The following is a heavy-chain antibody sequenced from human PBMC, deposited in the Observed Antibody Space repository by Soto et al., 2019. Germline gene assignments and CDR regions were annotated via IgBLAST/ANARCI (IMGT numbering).Heavy chain of an antibody. CDR1: GFTFSSYA. V-gene: IGHV3-30*04. J-gene: IGHJ6*02. CDR3: ARETDGMDV. D-gene: IGHD2-21*02. CDR2: ISYDGRNK. Sequence: QVQLVESGGGVVQPGRSLRLSCAASGFTFSSYAMHWVRQAPGKGLEWVAVISYDGRNKYYADSVKGRFTISRDNSKNTLYLQMSSLRPDDTAVYYCARETDGMDVWGQGTTVTVSS.